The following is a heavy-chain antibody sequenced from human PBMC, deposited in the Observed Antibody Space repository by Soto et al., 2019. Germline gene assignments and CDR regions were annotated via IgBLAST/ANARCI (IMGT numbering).Heavy chain of an antibody. D-gene: IGHD6-19*01. CDR3: AREGSTGWFYFDF. J-gene: IGHJ4*02. CDR1: GFNLNWYA. Sequence: GGSLRLSCAASGFNLNWYAMNWVRQARGKGLEWVASTPGSGGSSYYADSVKGRFTISRDNSKNTLYLDLNSLKAEDTAMYYCAREGSTGWFYFDFSGQGTQVASPQ. V-gene: IGHV3-23*01. CDR2: TPGSGGSS.